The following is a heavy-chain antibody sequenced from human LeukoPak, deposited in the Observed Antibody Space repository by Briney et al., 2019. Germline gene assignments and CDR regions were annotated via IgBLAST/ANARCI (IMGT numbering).Heavy chain of an antibody. V-gene: IGHV1-69*05. CDR3: ARGVPTAMAIGWFDP. CDR2: IIPIFGTA. Sequence: SVKLSCKASGGSFSSYAISWVRQAPGPGLEWMGGIIPIFGTANYAQTFQGRVTITTDESTSTAYLELSSLRSEDTAVYYCARGVPTAMAIGWFDPWGQGTLVTVSS. J-gene: IGHJ5*02. CDR1: GGSFSSYA. D-gene: IGHD5-18*01.